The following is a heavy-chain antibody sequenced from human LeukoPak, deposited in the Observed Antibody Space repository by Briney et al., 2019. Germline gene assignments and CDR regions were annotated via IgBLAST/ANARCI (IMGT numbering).Heavy chain of an antibody. CDR3: ARAGVWDYSDSSGYHNAAFDI. D-gene: IGHD3-22*01. CDR1: GYTLTDYN. V-gene: IGHV1-2*02. CDR2: INPSSGGT. J-gene: IGHJ3*02. Sequence: ASVKGSCKTSGYTLTDYNMHWVRQAPGQGLEWMGWINPSSGGTNYAQKFQGRVTVTRDTSISTAYMDLSRLRSDDTAVYYCARAGVWDYSDSSGYHNAAFDIWGQGTMVTVSS.